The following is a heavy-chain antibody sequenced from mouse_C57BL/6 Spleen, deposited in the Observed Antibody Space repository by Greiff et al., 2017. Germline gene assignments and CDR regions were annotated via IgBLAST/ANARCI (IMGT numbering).Heavy chain of an antibody. CDR3: TGYYDYDVDY. CDR1: GFTFSNYW. Sequence: EVMLVESGGGLVQPGGSMKLSCVASGFTFSNYWMNWVRQSPEKGLEWVVQIRLKSDNYATHYAESVKWRFTISRDDSKSSVYLQMNNLRAEDTGISYCTGYYDYDVDYWGQGTTLTVSS. CDR2: IRLKSDNYAT. D-gene: IGHD2-4*01. V-gene: IGHV6-3*01. J-gene: IGHJ2*01.